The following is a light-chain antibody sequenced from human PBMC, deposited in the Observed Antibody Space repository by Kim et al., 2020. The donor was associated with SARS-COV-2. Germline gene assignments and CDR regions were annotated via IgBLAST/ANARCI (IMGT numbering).Light chain of an antibody. V-gene: IGLV2-14*03. CDR2: DVS. Sequence: GQSITSACTGTSRDVGGYNYVSWYQQHPGKAPKLMIYDVSNRPSGVSNRFSGSKSGNTASLTISGLQAEDEADYYCSSYTSSSTRVFGGGTKLTVL. CDR3: SSYTSSSTRV. J-gene: IGLJ3*02. CDR1: SRDVGGYNY.